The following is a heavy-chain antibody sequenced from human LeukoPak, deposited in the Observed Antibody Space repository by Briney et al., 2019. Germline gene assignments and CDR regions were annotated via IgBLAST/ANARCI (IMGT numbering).Heavy chain of an antibody. CDR3: ARGGVFLDP. CDR1: GFTLSSYW. J-gene: IGHJ5*02. D-gene: IGHD2-8*01. CDR2: IKQDGSEK. V-gene: IGHV3-7*01. Sequence: GGSLRLSCAASGFTLSSYWMSWVRQAPGKGLEWVANIKQDGSEKYYVDSVKGRFTISRDNAKNSLYLQMNSLRAEDTAVYYCARGGVFLDPWGQGTLVTVSS.